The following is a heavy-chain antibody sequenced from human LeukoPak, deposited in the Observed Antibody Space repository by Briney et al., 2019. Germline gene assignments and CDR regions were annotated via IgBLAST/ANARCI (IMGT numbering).Heavy chain of an antibody. CDR3: ARADFYYYYYMDV. D-gene: IGHD2/OR15-2a*01. J-gene: IGHJ6*03. CDR2: IYYSGST. V-gene: IGHV4-61*08. CDR1: GGSISSGGYY. Sequence: SETLSLTCTVSGGSISSGGYYWSWIRQPPGKGLEWIGYIYYSGSTNYNPSLKSRVTISVDTSKNQFSLKLSSVTAADTAVYYCARADFYYYYYMDVWGKGTTVTVSS.